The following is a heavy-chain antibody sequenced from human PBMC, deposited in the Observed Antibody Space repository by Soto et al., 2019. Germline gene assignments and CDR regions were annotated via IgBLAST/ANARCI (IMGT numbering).Heavy chain of an antibody. CDR2: IYYSGST. V-gene: IGHV4-39*01. CDR3: ARRWGYSFAY. Sequence: PSETLSPTCTVPGGSISNYYWGWDRRPPGKGLEWIGSIYYSGSTYYNPSLTSRVTISVDTSKNQFSLKLSSVTAADTAVYYCARRWGYSFAYWGKGSLVTVSS. CDR1: GGSISNYY. D-gene: IGHD7-27*01. J-gene: IGHJ4*02.